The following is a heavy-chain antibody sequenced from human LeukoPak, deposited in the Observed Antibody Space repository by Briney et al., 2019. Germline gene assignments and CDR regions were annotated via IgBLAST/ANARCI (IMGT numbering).Heavy chain of an antibody. Sequence: GGSLRLSCAASGFTFSSYAMSWVRQAPGKGLEWVSAISGSGGSTYYADSVKGRFTISRDNSKNTLYLQMNSLRAEDTAVYYCAKAPNYGDYERGQKYFDYWGQGTLVTVSS. V-gene: IGHV3-23*01. CDR1: GFTFSSYA. CDR2: ISGSGGST. J-gene: IGHJ4*02. CDR3: AKAPNYGDYERGQKYFDY. D-gene: IGHD4-17*01.